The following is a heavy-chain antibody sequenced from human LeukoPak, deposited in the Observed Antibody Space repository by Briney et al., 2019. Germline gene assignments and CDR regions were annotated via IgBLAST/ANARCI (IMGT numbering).Heavy chain of an antibody. Sequence: SVTLSLTCAVSGDSISSGTYSWTLIRQPPGMGLEWIGFISHSGGTYCNPSLKSRVTMSVDRSENQFSLKLSSVTAADTAVYYCARGLIVPSTIFDYWGQGALVTVSS. D-gene: IGHD2-2*01. J-gene: IGHJ4*02. V-gene: IGHV4-30-2*01. CDR3: ARGLIVPSTIFDY. CDR2: ISHSGGT. CDR1: GDSISSGTYS.